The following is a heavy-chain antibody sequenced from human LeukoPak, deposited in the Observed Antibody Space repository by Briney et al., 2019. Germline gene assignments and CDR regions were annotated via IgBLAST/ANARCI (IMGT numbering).Heavy chain of an antibody. Sequence: PGGTLRLSCAASGFTFSSYGMSWVRQAPGKGLEWVSVISNSGGSTDYADSVRGRFTISRDNSKNTLYLQMNSLRPEDTAVYYCAKDQSAIRFDCWGQGTLVTVSS. D-gene: IGHD2-2*02. CDR3: AKDQSAIRFDC. CDR2: ISNSGGST. J-gene: IGHJ4*02. CDR1: GFTFSSYG. V-gene: IGHV3-23*01.